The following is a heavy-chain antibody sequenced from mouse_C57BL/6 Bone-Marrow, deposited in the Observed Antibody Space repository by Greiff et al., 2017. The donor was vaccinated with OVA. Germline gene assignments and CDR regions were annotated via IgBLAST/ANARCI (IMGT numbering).Heavy chain of an antibody. V-gene: IGHV1-82*01. J-gene: IGHJ1*03. Sequence: VQGVESGPELVKPGASVKISCKASGYAFSSSWMNWVKQRPGKGLEWIGRIYPGDGDTNYNGKFKGKATLPADKSSSTAFLQLSSLTSEDSAVYCCARSYYGSSYRYFDVWGTGTTVTVSS. D-gene: IGHD1-1*01. CDR1: GYAFSSSW. CDR2: IYPGDGDT. CDR3: ARSYYGSSYRYFDV.